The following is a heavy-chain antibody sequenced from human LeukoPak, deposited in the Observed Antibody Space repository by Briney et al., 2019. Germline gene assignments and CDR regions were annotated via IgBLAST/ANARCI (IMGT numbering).Heavy chain of an antibody. Sequence: GGSLRLSCAASGFTFGNYWMHWVRQAPGKGLVWVSGLNTNGRRTTYADSVKGRFTISRDNAKNTLYLQMNSLGVEDTAVYYCARSNWGVDYWGQGALVTVSS. CDR3: ARSNWGVDY. V-gene: IGHV3-74*01. D-gene: IGHD3-10*01. J-gene: IGHJ4*02. CDR2: LNTNGRRT. CDR1: GFTFGNYW.